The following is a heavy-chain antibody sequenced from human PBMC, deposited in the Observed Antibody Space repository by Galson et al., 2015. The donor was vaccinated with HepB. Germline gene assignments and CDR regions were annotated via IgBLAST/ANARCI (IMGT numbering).Heavy chain of an antibody. CDR2: IIPIFGTA. Sequence: SVKVSCKASGGTFSSYAIGWVRQAPGQGLEWMGGIIPIFGTANYAQKFQGRVTITADESTSTAYMELSSLRSEDTAVYYCARRKSWELLRSSWFDPWGQGTLVTVSS. CDR1: GGTFSSYA. D-gene: IGHD1-26*01. CDR3: ARRKSWELLRSSWFDP. J-gene: IGHJ5*02. V-gene: IGHV1-69*13.